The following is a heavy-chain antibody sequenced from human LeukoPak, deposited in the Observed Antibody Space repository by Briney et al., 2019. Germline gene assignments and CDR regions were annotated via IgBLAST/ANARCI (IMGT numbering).Heavy chain of an antibody. CDR2: ISGYNGNT. V-gene: IGHV1-18*01. D-gene: IGHD1-26*01. CDR3: ARVHNEGSHYVY. J-gene: IGHJ4*02. Sequence: ASVKVSCKASGYTLTNYGISWVRHAPGQGLEWMGWISGYNGNTNYAQSLQGRVTMTTDTSTSTAYMELRSLRSDDTAVYYCARVHNEGSHYVYWGQGTLVTVSS. CDR1: GYTLTNYG.